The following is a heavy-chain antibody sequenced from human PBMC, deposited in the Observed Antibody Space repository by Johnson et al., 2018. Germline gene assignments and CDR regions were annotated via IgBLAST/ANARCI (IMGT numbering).Heavy chain of an antibody. Sequence: LGQGGGGLVEHGRSLRLSCAASGFTFDDYAMHWVRQAPGKGLAWVSGISWNSGSIGYADSVKGRFTISRDNAKNSLYLQMNSLRAEDTALYYCAKDEAGVLDAFDIWGQGTMVTVSS. CDR1: GFTFDDYA. J-gene: IGHJ3*02. CDR3: AKDEAGVLDAFDI. V-gene: IGHV3-9*01. CDR2: ISWNSGSI. D-gene: IGHD2-8*02.